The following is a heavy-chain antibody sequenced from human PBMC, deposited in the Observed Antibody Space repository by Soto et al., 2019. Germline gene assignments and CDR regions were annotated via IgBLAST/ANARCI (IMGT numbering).Heavy chain of an antibody. V-gene: IGHV1-69*13. CDR2: IIPIFGTA. J-gene: IGHJ5*02. D-gene: IGHD2-2*01. CDR3: AIDRRRYCSSTSCPYNWFDP. CDR1: GGTFSSYA. Sequence: SVNVSCKASGGTFSSYAISWVRQAPGQGLEWMGGIIPIFGTANYAQKFQGRVTITADESTSTAYMELSSLRSEDTAVYYCAIDRRRYCSSTSCPYNWFDPWGQGTLVTVSS.